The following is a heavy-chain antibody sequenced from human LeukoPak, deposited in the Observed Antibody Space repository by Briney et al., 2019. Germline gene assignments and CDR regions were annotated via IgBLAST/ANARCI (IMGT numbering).Heavy chain of an antibody. CDR3: ARDTADDYVWGSYRLPFDY. D-gene: IGHD3-16*02. CDR1: GYTFTSYG. J-gene: IGHJ4*02. V-gene: IGHV1-18*01. CDR2: ISAYNGNT. Sequence: GASVKVSCKASGYTFTSYGISWVRQAPGRGLEWMGWISAYNGNTNYAQKLQGRVTMTTDTSTSTAYMELRSLRSDDTAVYYCARDTADDYVWGSYRLPFDYWGQGTLVTVSS.